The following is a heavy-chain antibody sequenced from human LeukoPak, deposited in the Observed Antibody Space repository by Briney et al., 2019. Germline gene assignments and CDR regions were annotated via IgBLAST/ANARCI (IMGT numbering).Heavy chain of an antibody. Sequence: SETLSLTCTVSGGSISSYYWGWIRQPPGKGLEWIGSIYHSGSTYYNPSLKSRVTISVDTSKNQFSLKLSSVTAADTAVYYCARDSLLIVGAPEVLDYWGQGTLVTVSS. CDR1: GGSISSYY. CDR2: IYHSGST. J-gene: IGHJ4*02. V-gene: IGHV4-38-2*02. CDR3: ARDSLLIVGAPEVLDY. D-gene: IGHD1-26*01.